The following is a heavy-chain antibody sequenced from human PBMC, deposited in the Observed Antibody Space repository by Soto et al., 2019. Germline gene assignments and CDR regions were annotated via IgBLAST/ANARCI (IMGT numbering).Heavy chain of an antibody. CDR1: GFTVSGND. J-gene: IGHJ4*02. CDR3: ASHHTSGWLYFDS. Sequence: QLQLLESGGDLVKPGGSLRLSCAASGFTVSGNDLSWIRQAPGKGLEWVSSISSSGRAIYYADSVKGRFTISRDNAKDSLYLQTSSLRAEDTAIYYCASHHTSGWLYFDSWGQGTLVTVSS. CDR2: ISSSGRAI. D-gene: IGHD6-19*01. V-gene: IGHV3-11*01.